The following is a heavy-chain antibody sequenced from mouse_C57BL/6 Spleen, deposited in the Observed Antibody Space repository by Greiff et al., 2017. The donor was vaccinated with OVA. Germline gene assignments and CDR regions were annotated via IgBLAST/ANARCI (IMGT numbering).Heavy chain of an antibody. CDR2: ILPGSGST. CDR3: AREGIYYGNGDYFDY. CDR1: GYTFTGYW. J-gene: IGHJ2*01. D-gene: IGHD2-1*01. Sequence: VQGVESGAELMKPGASVKLSCKATGYTFTGYWIEWVKQRPGHGLEWIGEILPGSGSTNYNEKFKGKATFTADTSSNTAYMQLSSLTTEDSAIYDGAREGIYYGNGDYFDYWGQGTTLTVSS. V-gene: IGHV1-9*01.